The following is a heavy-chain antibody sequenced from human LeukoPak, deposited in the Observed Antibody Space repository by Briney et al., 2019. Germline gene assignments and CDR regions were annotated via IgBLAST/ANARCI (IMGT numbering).Heavy chain of an antibody. V-gene: IGHV3-30*04. CDR2: ISYDGSNK. Sequence: GGSLRLSCAASGFTFSSYAMHWVRQAPGKGLEWVAVISYDGSNKYYADPVKGRFTISRDNSKNTLYLQMNSLRAEDTAVYYCARDGEGAYYDILTGYPDYWGQGTLVTVSS. CDR1: GFTFSSYA. D-gene: IGHD3-9*01. CDR3: ARDGEGAYYDILTGYPDY. J-gene: IGHJ4*02.